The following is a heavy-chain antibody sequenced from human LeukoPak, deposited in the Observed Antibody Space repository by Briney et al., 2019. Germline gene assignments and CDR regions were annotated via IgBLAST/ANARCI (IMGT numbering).Heavy chain of an antibody. Sequence: PGGSLRLSCAGSRFTTGFTFSDYGIHWVRQAPGKGLEWVAVIGNDGRAKYYADSVRGRFTISRDNIENTVFLQMNGLSSDDTAVYFCAKEEAWGVNAPDSWGQGTLVTVSS. CDR3: AKEEAWGVNAPDS. J-gene: IGHJ4*02. V-gene: IGHV3-30*18. CDR1: RFTTGFTFSDYG. CDR2: IGNDGRAK. D-gene: IGHD3-10*01.